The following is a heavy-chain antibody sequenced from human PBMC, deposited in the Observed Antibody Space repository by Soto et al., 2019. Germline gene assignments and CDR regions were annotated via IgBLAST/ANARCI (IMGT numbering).Heavy chain of an antibody. D-gene: IGHD6-13*01. CDR1: GFTFSSYW. J-gene: IGHJ6*02. V-gene: IGHV3-7*01. CDR2: IKQDGSEE. CDR3: GRIAASGRGWDV. Sequence: EVQLVESGGGLVQPGGSLRLSCVDSGFTFSSYWMSWVRQAPVKGLEWVGNIKQDGSEENYVDSVKGRFTISRDNAKNSMYLQMNSVRVEDTAVYYWGRIAASGRGWDVWGQGTTVVVSS.